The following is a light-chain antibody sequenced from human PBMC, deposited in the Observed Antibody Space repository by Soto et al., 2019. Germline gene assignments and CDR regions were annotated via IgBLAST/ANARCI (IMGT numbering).Light chain of an antibody. Sequence: QSVLTQPASVSGSPGQSITISCTGTSSDVGGYNYVSWYQQRPGKAPQLMIYEVSNRPSGVSNRFSGSKSGNTASLTISGLQAEDEADYYCSSYTSSNTLVFGTGTKVTVL. J-gene: IGLJ1*01. V-gene: IGLV2-14*01. CDR3: SSYTSSNTLV. CDR2: EVS. CDR1: SSDVGGYNY.